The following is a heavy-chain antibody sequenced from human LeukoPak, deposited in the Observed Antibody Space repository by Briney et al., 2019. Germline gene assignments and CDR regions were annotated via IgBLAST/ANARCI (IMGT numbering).Heavy chain of an antibody. D-gene: IGHD2-8*01. CDR2: ISAYNGNT. J-gene: IGHJ4*02. Sequence: GAXVKVSCKASGYTFTSYGISWVRQAPGQGLEWMGWISAYNGNTNYAQELQGRVTMTTHTSTSTAYMELRSLRSDDTAVYYCARDLGYCTNGVCHTRFDYWGQGTLVAVSS. CDR1: GYTFTSYG. V-gene: IGHV1-18*01. CDR3: ARDLGYCTNGVCHTRFDY.